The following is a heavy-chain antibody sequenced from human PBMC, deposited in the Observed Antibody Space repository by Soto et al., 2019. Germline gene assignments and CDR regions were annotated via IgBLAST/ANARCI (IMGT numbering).Heavy chain of an antibody. CDR1: GGSVTNSSYY. D-gene: IGHD4-17*01. V-gene: IGHV4-39*01. CDR2: VYYRGRS. Sequence: PSETLSLTCTLSGGSVTNSSYYWSWIRQSPGKGLEWIGSVYYRGRSYSKSSVKSRVTISVDTFKNRFSLSLNSVTASDTAVYFCVSQRTTVPTQAYFDYWGPGALVTVSS. J-gene: IGHJ4*02. CDR3: VSQRTTVPTQAYFDY.